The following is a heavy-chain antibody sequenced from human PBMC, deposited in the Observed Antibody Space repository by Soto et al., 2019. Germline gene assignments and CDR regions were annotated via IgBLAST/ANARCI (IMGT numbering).Heavy chain of an antibody. V-gene: IGHV1-3*01. CDR1: VYTFTSYA. CDR3: ARYLTGTTRLFDP. D-gene: IGHD1-7*01. Sequence: QVQLVQSGAEVKKPGASVKVSCKASVYTFTSYAMHWVRQAPGQRLEWMGWTNAGNGNTKYSQKCQGRVTITRDTSASTAYMELSSLRSEDTAVYYCARYLTGTTRLFDPWGQGTLVTVSS. CDR2: TNAGNGNT. J-gene: IGHJ5*02.